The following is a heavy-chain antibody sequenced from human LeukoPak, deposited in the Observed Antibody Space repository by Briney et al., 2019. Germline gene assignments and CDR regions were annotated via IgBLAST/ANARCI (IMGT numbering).Heavy chain of an antibody. CDR3: ARGQPYLLPDS. J-gene: IGHJ4*02. V-gene: IGHV3-74*01. CDR1: GFTFNKHW. Sequence: PGGSLRLSCVASGFTFNKHWIHWVRQAPGEGLVWVSRVDSDGGVTTFLDSVKGRFTIPGDNSKNTVYLQMSSLRVEDTAVYYCARGQPYLLPDSWGQGALVTVSS. CDR2: VDSDGGVT. D-gene: IGHD2/OR15-2a*01.